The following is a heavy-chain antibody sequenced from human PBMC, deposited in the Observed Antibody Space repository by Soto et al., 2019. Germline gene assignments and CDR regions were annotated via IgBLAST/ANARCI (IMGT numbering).Heavy chain of an antibody. V-gene: IGHV1-58*01. CDR2: IVVGSGNT. D-gene: IGHD6-19*01. CDR3: AAVPGIAVAEEENWFDP. CDR1: GFTFTSSA. Sequence: ASVKVSCKASGFTFTSSAVQWVRQARGQRLEWIGWIVVGSGNTNYGKKFQERVTITRDRSTRTAYMELGSLRSEDTAGYYCAAVPGIAVAEEENWFDPWGQGTLVTVSS. J-gene: IGHJ5*02.